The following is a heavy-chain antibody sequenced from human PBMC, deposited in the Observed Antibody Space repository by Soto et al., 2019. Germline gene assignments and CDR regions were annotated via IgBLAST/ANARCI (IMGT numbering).Heavy chain of an antibody. CDR3: ARDPTLEYSSGWYWSGMDV. CDR2: INLIIGTA. Sequence: ASVKVSCKASGYSFRSSAIHWVRQAPGQRLEWMGGINLIIGTANYAEKFQGRVTITADKSTSTAYMELSSLRSEDTAVYYCARDPTLEYSSGWYWSGMDVWGQGTTVTVSS. CDR1: GYSFRSSA. V-gene: IGHV1-69*06. D-gene: IGHD6-19*01. J-gene: IGHJ6*02.